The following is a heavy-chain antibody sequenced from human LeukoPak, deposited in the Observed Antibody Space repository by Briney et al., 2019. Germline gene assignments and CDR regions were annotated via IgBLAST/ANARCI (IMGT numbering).Heavy chain of an antibody. J-gene: IGHJ4*02. CDR2: ISRSGGST. V-gene: IGHV3-23*01. CDR1: GFTLGTYD. D-gene: IGHD4-17*01. Sequence: TGGSLRLSCAASGFTLGTYDMYWVRQAPGKGLECVSSISRSGGSTYYADSVKGRFTISRDNSKNTLYLQMSSLRADDTAVYYCSKKGQSEDYGKPGWGQGTPVSVSS. CDR3: SKKGQSEDYGKPG.